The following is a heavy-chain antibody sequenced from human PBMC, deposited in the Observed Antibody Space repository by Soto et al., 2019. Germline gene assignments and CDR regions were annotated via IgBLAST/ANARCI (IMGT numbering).Heavy chain of an antibody. CDR3: ATYQLLATTTRHYYGMDV. Sequence: ASVKVSCKASGYTFTSYAMHWVRQAPGQRLEWMGWINAGNGNTKYSQKFQGRVTITRDTSASTAFMELSSLRSEDTAVYYCATYQLLATTTRHYYGMDVWGQGTTVTVSS. CDR2: INAGNGNT. D-gene: IGHD2-2*01. CDR1: GYTFTSYA. V-gene: IGHV1-3*01. J-gene: IGHJ6*02.